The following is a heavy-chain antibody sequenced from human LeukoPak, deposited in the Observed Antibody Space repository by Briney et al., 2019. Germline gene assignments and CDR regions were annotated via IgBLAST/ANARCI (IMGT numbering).Heavy chain of an antibody. J-gene: IGHJ6*02. CDR1: GFTFSSYS. CDR3: ARDEGAGYCSSTSCYSVGMDI. V-gene: IGHV3-21*01. Sequence: GGSLRLSCAASGFTFSSYSMNWVRQAPGKGLEWVSSISSSSSYIYYADSVKGRFTISRDNAKNSLYLQMYSLRAEDTAVYYCARDEGAGYCSSTSCYSVGMDIWGQGTTVTVSS. D-gene: IGHD2-2*01. CDR2: ISSSSSYI.